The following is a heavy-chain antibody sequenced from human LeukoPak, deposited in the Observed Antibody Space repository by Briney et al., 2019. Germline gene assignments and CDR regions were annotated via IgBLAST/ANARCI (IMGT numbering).Heavy chain of an antibody. CDR3: ARVTGPDYGALPLEY. CDR2: VNPSGGST. D-gene: IGHD4-17*01. Sequence: ASVKVSCKASGYTFTSYCIHWVRQAPGQGLEWMGIVNPSGGSTTNAQKFQGRVAMTRDTSTSTVYMELSSLNSEDTAVYYCARVTGPDYGALPLEYWGQGTLVTVYS. J-gene: IGHJ4*02. CDR1: GYTFTSYC. V-gene: IGHV1-46*01.